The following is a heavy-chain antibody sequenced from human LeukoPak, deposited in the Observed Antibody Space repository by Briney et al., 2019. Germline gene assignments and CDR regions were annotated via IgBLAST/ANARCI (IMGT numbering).Heavy chain of an antibody. J-gene: IGHJ6*03. CDR3: ARAARGQLVRYYYMDV. V-gene: IGHV1-8*01. CDR1: GYTFTSYD. CDR2: MNPNSGNT. D-gene: IGHD6-6*01. Sequence: VASVKVSCKASGYTFTSYDINWVRQATGQGLEWMGWMNPNSGNTGYAQKFQGRVTITADESTSTAYMELSSLRSEDTAVYYCARAARGQLVRYYYMDVWGKGTTVTVSS.